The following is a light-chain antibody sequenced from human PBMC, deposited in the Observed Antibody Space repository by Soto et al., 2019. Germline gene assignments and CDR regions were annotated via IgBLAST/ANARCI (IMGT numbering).Light chain of an antibody. J-gene: IGKJ1*01. V-gene: IGKV3-15*01. Sequence: EIVLTQSPGTLSLSPGERATLSCRASRTVHSNVAWYQHKPGQAPRLLIYGASFRATGVPARFSGSGFGTEFTLTISSLQSEDFGVYYCQQYNNWHRTFGQGTKVDI. CDR2: GAS. CDR3: QQYNNWHRT. CDR1: RTVHSN.